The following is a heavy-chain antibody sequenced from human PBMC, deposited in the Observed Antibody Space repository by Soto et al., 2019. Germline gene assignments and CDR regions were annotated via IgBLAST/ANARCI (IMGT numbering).Heavy chain of an antibody. Sequence: QVQLVESGGGVVQPGRSLRLSCAASGFTFSSYGMHWVRQAPGKGLEWVAVIWYDGSNKYYADSVKGRFTISRDNSKNSLYLQMNSLRAEDTAVYYCARGEDIVVVPAASANDYWGQGTLVTVSS. V-gene: IGHV3-33*01. CDR3: ARGEDIVVVPAASANDY. CDR2: IWYDGSNK. J-gene: IGHJ4*02. CDR1: GFTFSSYG. D-gene: IGHD2-2*01.